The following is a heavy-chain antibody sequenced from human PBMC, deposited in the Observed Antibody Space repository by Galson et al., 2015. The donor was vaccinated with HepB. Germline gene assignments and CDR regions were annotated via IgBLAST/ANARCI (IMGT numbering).Heavy chain of an antibody. J-gene: IGHJ6*03. CDR3: ARGGNYDFWSGSFYYMDV. D-gene: IGHD3-3*01. CDR2: IKHDAFET. Sequence: SLRLSCAASGFTFSNYWMSWVRQAPGKGLQWMANIKHDAFETYYVDSVKGRFTISRDNAKNSLSLQMNSLRAEDTAVYYCARGGNYDFWSGSFYYMDVWGRGTTVTVSS. V-gene: IGHV3-7*03. CDR1: GFTFSNYW.